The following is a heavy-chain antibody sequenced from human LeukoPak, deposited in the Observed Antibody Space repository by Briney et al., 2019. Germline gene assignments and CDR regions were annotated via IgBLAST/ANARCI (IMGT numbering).Heavy chain of an antibody. J-gene: IGHJ6*02. CDR1: GLTFSDYY. CDR3: ARDVEWPYYYGMDV. CDR2: ISSSGSTI. D-gene: IGHD3-3*01. Sequence: GGSLRLSCAAPGLTFSDYYMSWIRQAPGKGLEWVSYISSSGSTIYYADSVKGRFTISRDNAKNSLYLQMNSLRAEDTAVYYCARDVEWPYYYGMDVWGQGTTVTVSS. V-gene: IGHV3-11*01.